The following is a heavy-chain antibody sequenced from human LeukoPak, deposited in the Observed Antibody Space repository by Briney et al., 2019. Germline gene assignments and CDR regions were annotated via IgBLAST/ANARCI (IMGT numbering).Heavy chain of an antibody. D-gene: IGHD3-10*01. Sequence: GRSLRLSCAASGFTFSSYAMHWVRQAPGKGLEWVAVISYDGSNKYYADSVKGRFTISRDNSKNTLYLQMNSLRAEDTAVYYCARSQGYYGSGSYSEGNWFDPWGQGTLVTVSS. V-gene: IGHV3-30*04. CDR1: GFTFSSYA. J-gene: IGHJ5*02. CDR2: ISYDGSNK. CDR3: ARSQGYYGSGSYSEGNWFDP.